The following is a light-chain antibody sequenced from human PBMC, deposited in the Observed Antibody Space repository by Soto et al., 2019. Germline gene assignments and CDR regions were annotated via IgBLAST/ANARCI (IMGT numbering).Light chain of an antibody. CDR3: QQYNNWPRT. V-gene: IGKV3-15*01. CDR1: QTVRNN. J-gene: IGKJ1*01. Sequence: EFVLTQSPGTLSLSPGERATLSCRASQTVRNNYLAWYQQKPGQAPRLLIYDASTRATGIPARFSGSGSGTEFTLTISSLQSEDFGVYYCQQYNNWPRTFGQGTKVDIK. CDR2: DAS.